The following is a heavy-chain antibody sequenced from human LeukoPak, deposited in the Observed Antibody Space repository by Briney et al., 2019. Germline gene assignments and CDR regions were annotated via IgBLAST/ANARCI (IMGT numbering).Heavy chain of an antibody. CDR2: ISYDGSNK. J-gene: IGHJ3*02. Sequence: GGSLRLSCAASGFTFSSYAMHWVRQAPGKGLEWVAVISYDGSNKYYADSVKGRFTISRDNAKNTLYVQMNSLRAEDTAVYYCARGTTYYYDSGGYSDAFDIWGQGTTVTVSS. V-gene: IGHV3-30*04. CDR3: ARGTTYYYDSGGYSDAFDI. D-gene: IGHD3-22*01. CDR1: GFTFSSYA.